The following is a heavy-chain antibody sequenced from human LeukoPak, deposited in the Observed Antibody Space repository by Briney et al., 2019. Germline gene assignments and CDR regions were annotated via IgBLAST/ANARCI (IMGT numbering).Heavy chain of an antibody. CDR2: ISAYNGNT. CDR3: ARVETVVVTANTNWFDP. CDR1: GYTFTSYD. Sequence: ASVKVSCKASGYTFTSYDINWVRQATGQGLEWMGWISAYNGNTNYAQKLQGRVTMTTDTSTSTAYMELRSLRSDDTAVYYCARVETVVVTANTNWFDPWGQGTLVTVSS. J-gene: IGHJ5*02. D-gene: IGHD2-21*02. V-gene: IGHV1-18*01.